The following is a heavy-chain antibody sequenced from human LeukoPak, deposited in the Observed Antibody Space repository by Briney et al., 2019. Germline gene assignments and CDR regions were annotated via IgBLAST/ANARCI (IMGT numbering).Heavy chain of an antibody. D-gene: IGHD7-27*01. CDR2: IRSKANSYAT. CDR3: TRENWETLVRYFDY. V-gene: IGHV3-73*01. Sequence: GGSLRLSCAASGFTFSGSAMHWVRQASGKGLEWVGRIRSKANSYATAYAASVKGRFTISRDDSKNTAYLQMNSLKTEDTAVYYCTRENWETLVRYFDYWGQGTLVTVSS. CDR1: GFTFSGSA. J-gene: IGHJ4*02.